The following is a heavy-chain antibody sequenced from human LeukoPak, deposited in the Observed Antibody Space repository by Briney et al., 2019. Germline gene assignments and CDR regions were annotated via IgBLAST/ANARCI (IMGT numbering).Heavy chain of an antibody. CDR3: ATDLLAAAGRGGFDP. J-gene: IGHJ5*02. D-gene: IGHD6-13*01. Sequence: ASVKVSCKVSGYTLTELSMHWVRQAPGKGPEWMGGFDPEDGETIYAQKFQGRVTMTEDTSTDTAYMELSSLRSEDTAVYYCATDLLAAAGRGGFDPWGQGTLVTVSS. CDR1: GYTLTELS. CDR2: FDPEDGET. V-gene: IGHV1-24*01.